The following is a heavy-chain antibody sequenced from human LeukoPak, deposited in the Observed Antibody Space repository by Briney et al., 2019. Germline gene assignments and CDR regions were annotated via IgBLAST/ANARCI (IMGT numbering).Heavy chain of an antibody. CDR3: AREAYSYGHTSQAFDY. CDR2: IYYSGTT. V-gene: IGHV4-59*12. J-gene: IGHJ4*02. Sequence: KSSETLSLTCTVSGGSISSYYWSWIRQPPGKGLEWIGYIYYSGTTNYNPSLKSRVTISVDTSKNQFSLKLSSVTAADTAVYYCAREAYSYGHTSQAFDYWGQGTLVTVSS. CDR1: GGSISSYY. D-gene: IGHD5-18*01.